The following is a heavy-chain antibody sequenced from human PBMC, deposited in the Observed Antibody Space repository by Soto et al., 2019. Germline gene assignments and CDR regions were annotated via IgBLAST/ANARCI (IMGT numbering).Heavy chain of an antibody. Sequence: GGSLRLSCAASGFTFSDYYMSWIRQAPGKGLEWVSYIRSSGSTIYYADSVKGRFTISRDNAKNSLYLQMNSLRAEDTAVYYCASVDSILYYYYYCMDFWGQGTTVTVS. J-gene: IGHJ6*02. V-gene: IGHV3-11*01. CDR2: IRSSGSTI. CDR1: GFTFSDYY. D-gene: IGHD4-4*01. CDR3: ASVDSILYYYYYCMDF.